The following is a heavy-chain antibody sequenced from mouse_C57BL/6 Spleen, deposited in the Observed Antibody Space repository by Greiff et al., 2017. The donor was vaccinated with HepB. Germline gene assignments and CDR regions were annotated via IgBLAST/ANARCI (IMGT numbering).Heavy chain of an antibody. CDR3: ARMDYDYYYAMDY. J-gene: IGHJ4*01. D-gene: IGHD2-4*01. V-gene: IGHV3-8*01. Sequence: EVKVVESGPGLAKPSQTLSLTCSVTGYSITSDYWNWIRKFPGNKLEYMGYISYSGSTYYNPSLKSRISITRDTSKNQYYLQLNSVTTEDTATYYCARMDYDYYYAMDYWGQGTSVTVSS. CDR1: GYSITSDY. CDR2: ISYSGST.